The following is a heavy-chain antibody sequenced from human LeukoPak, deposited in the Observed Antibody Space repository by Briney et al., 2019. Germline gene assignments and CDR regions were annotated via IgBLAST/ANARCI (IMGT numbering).Heavy chain of an antibody. CDR2: ISSSAGAI. CDR3: ARNGWLDY. Sequence: PGGSLRLSCAASGFTFSSYEMNWVRQAPGEGLEWISYISSSAGAIYYADSVKGRSTISRDNARNSLYLQMNSLRVEDTAVYYCARNGWLDYWGQGTLVTVSS. D-gene: IGHD2-15*01. V-gene: IGHV3-48*03. J-gene: IGHJ4*02. CDR1: GFTFSSYE.